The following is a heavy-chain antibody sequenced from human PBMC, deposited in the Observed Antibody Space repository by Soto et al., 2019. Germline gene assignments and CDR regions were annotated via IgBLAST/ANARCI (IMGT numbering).Heavy chain of an antibody. V-gene: IGHV3-11*01. J-gene: IGHJ4*02. CDR1: AFTFSDYY. CDR2: ISGNRNTI. D-gene: IGHD3-3*01. Sequence: GGSLRLSCAASAFTFSDYYMGWIRQAPGKGLEWLSYISGNRNTICYADSVKGRFTISRDNAKNSLYLQMNSLRAEDTALYYCAKDNGITIFGVVISFDYWGQGTLVTVSS. CDR3: AKDNGITIFGVVISFDY.